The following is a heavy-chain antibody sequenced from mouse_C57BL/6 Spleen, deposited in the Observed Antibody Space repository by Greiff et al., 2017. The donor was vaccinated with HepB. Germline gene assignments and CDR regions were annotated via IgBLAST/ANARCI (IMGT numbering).Heavy chain of an antibody. Sequence: VQLQQSGPELVKPGASVKISCKASGYTFTDYYMNWVKQSHGKSLEWIGDINPNNGGTSYNQKFKGKATLTVDKSSSTAYMELRSLTSEDSAVYYCARDYYLTGFAYWGQGTLVTVSA. D-gene: IGHD1-1*01. CDR2: INPNNGGT. CDR1: GYTFTDYY. V-gene: IGHV1-26*01. J-gene: IGHJ3*01. CDR3: ARDYYLTGFAY.